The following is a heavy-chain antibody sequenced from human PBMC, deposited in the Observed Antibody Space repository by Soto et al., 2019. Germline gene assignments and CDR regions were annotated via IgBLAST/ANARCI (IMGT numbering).Heavy chain of an antibody. J-gene: IGHJ5*02. CDR2: FDPEDGET. V-gene: IGHV1-24*01. CDR1: GYTLTELS. CDR3: ARSPPGYYDSSGYYFTSWFDP. Sequence: ASVKVSCKVSGYTLTELSMHWVRQAPGKGLEWMGGFDPEDGETNYAQKLQGRVTMTTDTSTSTAYMELRSLRSDDTAVYYCARSPPGYYDSSGYYFTSWFDPWGQGTLVTVSS. D-gene: IGHD3-22*01.